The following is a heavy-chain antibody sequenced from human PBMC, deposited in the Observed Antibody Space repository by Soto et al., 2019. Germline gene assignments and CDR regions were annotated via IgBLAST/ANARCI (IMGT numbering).Heavy chain of an antibody. CDR1: GFTFSSYG. CDR3: AKDQRTVTTLNWFDP. J-gene: IGHJ5*02. CDR2: ISYDGSNK. Sequence: QVQLVESGGGVVQPGRSLRLSCAASGFTFSSYGMHWVRQAQGKGLEWVAVISYDGSNKYYADSVKGRFTISRDNSKNTLYLQMNSLRAEDTAVYYCAKDQRTVTTLNWFDPWGQGTLVTVSS. D-gene: IGHD4-17*01. V-gene: IGHV3-30*18.